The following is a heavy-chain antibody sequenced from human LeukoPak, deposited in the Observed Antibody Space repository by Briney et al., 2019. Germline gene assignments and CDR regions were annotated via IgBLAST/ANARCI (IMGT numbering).Heavy chain of an antibody. CDR2: IYHSGST. J-gene: IGHJ4*02. CDR1: GGSISSGRYY. D-gene: IGHD2-15*01. Sequence: PSQTLSLTCTVSGGSISSGRYYWTWIRQRPGKGLEWIGEIYHSGSTNYNPSLKSRVTISVDKSKNQFSLKLSSVTAADTAVYYCARRYCSGGSCYEIDYWGQGTLVTVSS. V-gene: IGHV4-30-2*01. CDR3: ARRYCSGGSCYEIDY.